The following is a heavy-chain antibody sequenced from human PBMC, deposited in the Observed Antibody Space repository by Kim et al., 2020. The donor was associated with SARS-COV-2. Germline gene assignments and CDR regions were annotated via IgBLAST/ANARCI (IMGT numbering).Heavy chain of an antibody. CDR2: IYYSGST. CDR3: ARGALVAYTTWFDP. V-gene: IGHV4-31*03. Sequence: SETLSLTCTVSGGSISSGGYYWSWIRQHPGKGLEWIGYIYYSGSTYYNPSLKSRVTISVDTSKNQFSLKLSSVTAADTAVYYCARGALVAYTTWFDPWGPGTLVTVSS. D-gene: IGHD3-16*01. J-gene: IGHJ5*02. CDR1: GGSISSGGYY.